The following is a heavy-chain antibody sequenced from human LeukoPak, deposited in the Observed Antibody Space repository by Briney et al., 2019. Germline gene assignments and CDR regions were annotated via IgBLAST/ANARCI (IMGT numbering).Heavy chain of an antibody. D-gene: IGHD4-23*01. Sequence: ASVKVSCKASGYTFTSYDINWVRQATGQGLEWMGWMNPNSGNTGYAQKFQGRVTMTRNTSISTAYMELSSLRSEDTAVYYCARVGWEYGGKNFDYWGQGTLVTVSS. V-gene: IGHV1-8*01. CDR3: ARVGWEYGGKNFDY. CDR2: MNPNSGNT. CDR1: GYTFTSYD. J-gene: IGHJ4*02.